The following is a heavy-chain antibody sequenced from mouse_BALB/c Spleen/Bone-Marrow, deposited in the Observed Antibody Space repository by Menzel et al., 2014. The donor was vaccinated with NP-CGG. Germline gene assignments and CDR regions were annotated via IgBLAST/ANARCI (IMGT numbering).Heavy chain of an antibody. D-gene: IGHD6-1*01. CDR1: GFNIKDTY. J-gene: IGHJ4*01. Sequence: EVQLQQSGAELVEPGASVKLSCTGSGFNIKDTYIHWMKQRPEQGLEWIGRIDPANGYTKYDPKFQAKATITADTFPNTSYLQLSSLAPEDSAVYYCARVSAATSCYAMDFWGQGTSVTVSS. CDR2: IDPANGYT. CDR3: ARVSAATSCYAMDF. V-gene: IGHV14-3*02.